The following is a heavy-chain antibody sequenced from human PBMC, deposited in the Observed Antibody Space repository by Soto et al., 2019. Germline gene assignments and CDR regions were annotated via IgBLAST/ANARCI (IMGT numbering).Heavy chain of an antibody. CDR1: GDTFTNFD. J-gene: IGHJ5*02. CDR2: MRANSGDT. D-gene: IGHD3-3*02. V-gene: IGHV1-8*01. CDR3: ARYIYGQGFKA. Sequence: QVQLVQPGAEVRKPGASVKVSCKASGDTFTNFDFNWVRQPTGQGLEWIGWMRANSGDTGHAQKFQGRVSMTRDTSMSKAYMELSSLRAEDTAVYYCARYIYGQGFKAWGQGTLVFVSS.